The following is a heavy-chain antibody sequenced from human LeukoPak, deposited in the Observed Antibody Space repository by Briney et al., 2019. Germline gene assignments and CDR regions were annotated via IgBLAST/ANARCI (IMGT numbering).Heavy chain of an antibody. CDR1: GGSFSGYY. J-gene: IGHJ1*01. Sequence: SETLSLTCAVYGGSFSGYYWSWIRQPPGKGLEWIGEINHSGSTNYNPSLKSRVTISVDTSKNQFSLKLSSVTAADTAVYYCARHYCDSSGYYPENFQHWGQGTLVTVSS. CDR3: ARHYCDSSGYYPENFQH. V-gene: IGHV4-34*01. CDR2: INHSGST. D-gene: IGHD3-22*01.